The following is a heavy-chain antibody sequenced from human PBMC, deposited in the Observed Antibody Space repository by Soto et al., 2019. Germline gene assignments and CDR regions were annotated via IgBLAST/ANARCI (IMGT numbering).Heavy chain of an antibody. V-gene: IGHV1-8*01. CDR3: ARAELFGGYGMDV. CDR1: GYTFPSYD. D-gene: IGHD3-10*02. CDR2: MNPNSGNT. J-gene: IGHJ6*02. Sequence: ASVKVSCKASGYTFPSYDINWVRQATGQGIEGMGWMNPNSGNTGYAQKFQGRVTMTRNTSISTAYMELSSLRSEDMSVYYCARAELFGGYGMDVWGQGTTVTVSS.